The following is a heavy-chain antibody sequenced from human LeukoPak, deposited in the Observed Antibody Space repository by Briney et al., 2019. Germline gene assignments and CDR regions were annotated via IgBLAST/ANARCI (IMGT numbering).Heavy chain of an antibody. Sequence: GGSLRLSCAASGFTFSTYAMSWVRQAPGKGLDWVSPISGTGGSTYYADSVKGRFTISRDNSKNTLYLQINSLRAEDTAVYYCAKATGYSSSWFFYWGQGTLVTVSS. V-gene: IGHV3-23*01. J-gene: IGHJ4*02. CDR3: AKATGYSSSWFFY. CDR2: ISGTGGST. D-gene: IGHD6-13*01. CDR1: GFTFSTYA.